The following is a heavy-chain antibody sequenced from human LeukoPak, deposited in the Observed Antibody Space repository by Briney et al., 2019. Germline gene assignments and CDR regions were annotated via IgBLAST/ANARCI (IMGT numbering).Heavy chain of an antibody. CDR2: IYHSGST. Sequence: GSLRLFCAASGFTFSNAWMSWVRQAPGKGLEWIGEIYHSGSTNYNPSLKSRVTISVDKSKNQFSLKLSSVTAADTAVYYCARAGVPYYYYGMDVWGQGTTVTVSS. CDR3: ARAGVPYYYYGMDV. J-gene: IGHJ6*02. CDR1: GFTFSNAW. D-gene: IGHD3-10*01. V-gene: IGHV4-4*02.